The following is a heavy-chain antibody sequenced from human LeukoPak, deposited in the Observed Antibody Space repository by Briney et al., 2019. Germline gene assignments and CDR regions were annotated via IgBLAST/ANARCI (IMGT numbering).Heavy chain of an antibody. D-gene: IGHD1-7*01. V-gene: IGHV4-59*08. CDR1: DGSISSYY. CDR2: ISYSGST. CDR3: ARNWNYGSGPFDI. Sequence: SETLSLTCIVADGSISSYYWSWIRQPPGKGLEWIGYISYSGSTNNNPSLKSRVTISVDTSKNQFSLKLNSVTAADTAVYYCARNWNYGSGPFDIWGPGIMVTVSP. J-gene: IGHJ3*02.